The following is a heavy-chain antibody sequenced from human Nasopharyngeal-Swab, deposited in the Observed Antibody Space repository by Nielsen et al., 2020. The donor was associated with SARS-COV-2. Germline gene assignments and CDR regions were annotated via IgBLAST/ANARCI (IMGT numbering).Heavy chain of an antibody. CDR1: GGSFSGYY. Sequence: SETLSLTCAVYGGSFSGYYWSWIRQPPGKGLEWIGEINHSGSTNYNPSLKSRVTISVDTSKNQCSLKLSSVTAADTAVYYCARGRYYDSLTGYYYFDYWGQGTLVTVSS. J-gene: IGHJ4*02. V-gene: IGHV4-34*01. D-gene: IGHD3-9*01. CDR3: ARGRYYDSLTGYYYFDY. CDR2: INHSGST.